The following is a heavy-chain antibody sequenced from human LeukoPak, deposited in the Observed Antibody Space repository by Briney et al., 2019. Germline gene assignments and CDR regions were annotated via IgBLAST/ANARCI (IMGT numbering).Heavy chain of an antibody. CDR3: AAGGAY. CDR2: IKQDGSEK. D-gene: IGHD2-8*02. J-gene: IGHJ4*02. CDR1: GFTFSSFW. Sequence: GGSLRLSCAASGFTFSSFWMKWVRQAPGKELEWVANIKQDGSEKYYVDSVRGRFPISRDNAKNSLYLQMNSLRTEDAAVYYCAAGGAYWGQGTLVTVSS. V-gene: IGHV3-7*03.